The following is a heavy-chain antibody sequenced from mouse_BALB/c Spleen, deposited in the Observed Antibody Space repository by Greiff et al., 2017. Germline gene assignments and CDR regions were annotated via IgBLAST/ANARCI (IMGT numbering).Heavy chain of an antibody. Sequence: QQSGAELVRPGTSVKVSCKASGYAFTNYLIEWVKQRPGQGLEWIGVINPGSGGTNYNEKFKGKATLTADKSSSTAYMQLSSLTSDDSAVYFCARSYDGYFFAYWGQGTLVTVSA. J-gene: IGHJ3*01. CDR1: GYAFTNYL. D-gene: IGHD2-3*01. V-gene: IGHV1-54*03. CDR3: ARSYDGYFFAY. CDR2: INPGSGGT.